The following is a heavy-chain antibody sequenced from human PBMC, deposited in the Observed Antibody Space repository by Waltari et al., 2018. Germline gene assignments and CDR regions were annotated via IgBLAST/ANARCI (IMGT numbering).Heavy chain of an antibody. CDR1: GDSLTFTHW. Sequence: QLQLQESGPGLVKPPGTLTLNCAVSGDSLTFTHWWSGVRQSPQKGLEWIGQVHGSGKTNYNPSFASRVTIALDTSNNHFSLKVTSATAADTAVYFCARDRGRGLYLDTWGPGTLVTVSP. J-gene: IGHJ5*02. CDR2: VHGSGKT. CDR3: ARDRGRGLYLDT. V-gene: IGHV4-4*01. D-gene: IGHD2-15*01.